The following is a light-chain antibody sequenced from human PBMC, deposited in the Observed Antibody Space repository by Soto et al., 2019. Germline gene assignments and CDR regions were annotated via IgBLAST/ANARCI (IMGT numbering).Light chain of an antibody. J-gene: IGLJ1*01. CDR2: EVT. CDR1: STDIGAYNY. V-gene: IGLV2-14*01. CDR3: NSYTTISNRV. Sequence: SVLTQPASVSGSPGQSITISCTGTSTDIGAYNYVSWYQQHPGKAPKLLIYEVTNRPSGVSNRFSGSKSGNTASLTISGLQAEDEANYYCNSYTTISNRVFGTGTKVTV.